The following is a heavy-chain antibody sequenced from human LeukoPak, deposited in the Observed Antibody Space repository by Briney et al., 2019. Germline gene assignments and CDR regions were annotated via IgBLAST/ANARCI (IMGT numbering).Heavy chain of an antibody. D-gene: IGHD1-1*01. Sequence: GGSLRLSCAASGFTFDDYAMHWVRRAPGKGLEWVSGISWNSGSIGYADSVKGRFTISRDNAKNSLYLQMNSLRAEDTALYYCAKESGTDSIWGQGTMVTVSS. CDR3: AKESGTDSI. V-gene: IGHV3-9*01. CDR2: ISWNSGSI. CDR1: GFTFDDYA. J-gene: IGHJ3*02.